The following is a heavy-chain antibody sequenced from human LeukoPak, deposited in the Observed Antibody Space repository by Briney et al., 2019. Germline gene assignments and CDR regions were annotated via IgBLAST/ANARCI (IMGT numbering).Heavy chain of an antibody. V-gene: IGHV3-30*18. D-gene: IGHD3-22*01. CDR2: ISYDGSNK. J-gene: IGHJ6*02. CDR1: GFTFSSYG. CDR3: AKSADDSSGYYPLGWMGV. Sequence: PGRSLRLSCAASGFTFSSYGMHWVRQAPGKGLEWVAVISYDGSNKYYADSVKGRFTISRDNSKNTLYLQMNSLRAEDTAVYYCAKSADDSSGYYPLGWMGVWGQGTTVTVSS.